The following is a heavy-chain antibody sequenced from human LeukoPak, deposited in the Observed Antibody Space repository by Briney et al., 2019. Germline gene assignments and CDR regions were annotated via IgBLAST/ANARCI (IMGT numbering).Heavy chain of an antibody. CDR2: IYYSGST. V-gene: IGHV4-59*01. J-gene: IGHJ4*02. CDR1: GGSISSYY. CDR3: ARMGSTSCYTV. D-gene: IGHD2-2*02. Sequence: SETLSLTCTVSGGSISSYYWSWIRQPPGKGLEWIGYIYYSGSTNYNPSLKSRVTISVDTSKNQFSLKLSSVTAADTAVYYCARMGSTSCYTVWGQGTLVTVSS.